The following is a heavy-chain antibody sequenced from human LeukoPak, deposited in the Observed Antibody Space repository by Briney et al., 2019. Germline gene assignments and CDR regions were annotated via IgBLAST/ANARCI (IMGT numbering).Heavy chain of an antibody. CDR3: ARSSSITIFGVVTGADY. CDR1: GYTFTGYY. D-gene: IGHD3-3*01. Sequence: ASVKVSCKASGYTFTGYYMHWVRQAPGQGLEWMGWINPNSGGTNYAQKFQGWVTMTRDTSISTAYMELSRLRSDDTAVYYCARSSSITIFGVVTGADYWGQGTLVTVSS. V-gene: IGHV1-2*04. J-gene: IGHJ4*02. CDR2: INPNSGGT.